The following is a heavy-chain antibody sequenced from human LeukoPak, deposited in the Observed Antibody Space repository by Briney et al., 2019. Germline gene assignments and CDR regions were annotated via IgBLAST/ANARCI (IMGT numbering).Heavy chain of an antibody. CDR1: GGSISSYY. Sequence: SETLSLTCTVSGGSISSYYWSWIRQPAGKGLEWIGYVYYSGSTNYNPSLKSRVTISVDTSKNQFSLKLTSVTAADTAVYYCARPRGLRPGGFDYWGQGTLVTVSS. V-gene: IGHV4-59*12. CDR2: VYYSGST. J-gene: IGHJ4*02. CDR3: ARPRGLRPGGFDY. D-gene: IGHD5/OR15-5a*01.